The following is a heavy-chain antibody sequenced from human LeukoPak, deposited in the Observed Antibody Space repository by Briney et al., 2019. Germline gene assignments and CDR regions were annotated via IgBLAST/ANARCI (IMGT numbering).Heavy chain of an antibody. V-gene: IGHV3-23*01. CDR2: ISGSGGRT. CDR3: ARDKAAGGTGAFDI. Sequence: GGTLRLSCAASGFTFSSYGMSWVRQAPGKGLEWFSAISGSGGRTYYADSVKGRFTFSRDNSKNTLYLQMNSLRAEDMAVYYCARDKAAGGTGAFDIWGQGTMVTVSS. J-gene: IGHJ3*02. D-gene: IGHD6-13*01. CDR1: GFTFSSYG.